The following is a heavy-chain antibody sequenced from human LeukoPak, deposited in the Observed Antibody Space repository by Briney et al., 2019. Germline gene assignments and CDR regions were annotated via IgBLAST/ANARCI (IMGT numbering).Heavy chain of an antibody. CDR3: ARDRYYYDSSGYYDHWYFDL. V-gene: IGHV4-61*02. D-gene: IGHD3-22*01. J-gene: IGHJ2*01. CDR2: IYTSGST. Sequence: SQTLSLTCTVSGGSISSGSYYWSWIRQPAGKGLEWVGRIYTSGSTNYNPSLKSRVTISVDTSKNQFSLKLSSVTAADTAVYYCARDRYYYDSSGYYDHWYFDLWGRGTLVTVSS. CDR1: GGSISSGSYY.